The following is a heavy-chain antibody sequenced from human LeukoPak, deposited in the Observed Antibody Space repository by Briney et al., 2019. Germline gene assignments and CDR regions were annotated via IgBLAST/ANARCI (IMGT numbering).Heavy chain of an antibody. CDR3: ARDGLGYSGAFGHWFDP. CDR1: GFTFSGYA. J-gene: IGHJ5*02. Sequence: GRSLRLSCASSGFTFSGYAMNWDRQAPGKGLEWVALISYDGSNTYYVDSVKGRFTISRDNAKNSLYLQMNSLRAEDTAVYYCARDGLGYSGAFGHWFDPWGQGTLVTVSS. D-gene: IGHD3-10*01. CDR2: ISYDGSNT. V-gene: IGHV3-30*04.